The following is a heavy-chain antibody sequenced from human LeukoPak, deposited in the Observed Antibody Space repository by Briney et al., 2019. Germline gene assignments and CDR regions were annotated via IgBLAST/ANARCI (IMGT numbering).Heavy chain of an antibody. Sequence: PSETLSLTCTVSGGSISSSSYYWGWIRQPPGKGLEWIGSIYYSGSTYYNPSLKSRVTISVDTSRNQFSLKLSSVTAADTAVYYCARHRNEEFDPWGQGTLVTVSS. CDR1: GGSISSSSYY. V-gene: IGHV4-39*01. J-gene: IGHJ5*02. CDR2: IYYSGST. CDR3: ARHRNEEFDP. D-gene: IGHD2-8*01.